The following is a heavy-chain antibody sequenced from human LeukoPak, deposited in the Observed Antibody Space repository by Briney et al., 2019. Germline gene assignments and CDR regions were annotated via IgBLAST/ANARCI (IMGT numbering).Heavy chain of an antibody. Sequence: ASVTVSCTASGYTFTSYGISWVRQAPGQGLEWMGWISAYNGNTNYAQKLQGRVTMTTDTSTSTAYMELRSLRSDDTAVYYCARKYSSSSHNWFDPWGQGTLVTVSS. CDR2: ISAYNGNT. J-gene: IGHJ5*02. CDR3: ARKYSSSSHNWFDP. CDR1: GYTFTSYG. V-gene: IGHV1-18*01. D-gene: IGHD6-13*01.